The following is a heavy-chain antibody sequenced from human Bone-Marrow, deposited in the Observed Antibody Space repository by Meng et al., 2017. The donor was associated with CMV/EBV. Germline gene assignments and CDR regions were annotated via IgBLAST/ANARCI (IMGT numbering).Heavy chain of an antibody. D-gene: IGHD3-3*01. J-gene: IGHJ4*02. CDR1: GYTFTSYY. V-gene: IGHV1-46*01. Sequence: ASVKVSCKASGYTFTSYYMHWVRQAPGQGLEWMGIINPSGGSTSYAQKFQGRVTITRNTSISTAYMELRSLRSDDTAVYYCARVRLSVLRFLEWLLPPDYWGQGTLVTVSS. CDR3: ARVRLSVLRFLEWLLPPDY. CDR2: INPSGGST.